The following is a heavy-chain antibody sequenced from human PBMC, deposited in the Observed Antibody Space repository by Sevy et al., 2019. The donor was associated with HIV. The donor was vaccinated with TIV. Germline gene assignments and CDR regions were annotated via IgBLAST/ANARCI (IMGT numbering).Heavy chain of an antibody. CDR2: ISSSSSYI. D-gene: IGHD6-25*01. CDR1: GFTFSSYS. Sequence: GGSLRLSCAASGFTFSSYSMNWVRQAPGKGLEWVSSISSSSSYIYYADSVKGRFTISRDNAKNSLYLQRNSLRAEDTAVYYCAREAGSGVWFDPWGQGTLVTVSS. V-gene: IGHV3-21*01. CDR3: AREAGSGVWFDP. J-gene: IGHJ5*02.